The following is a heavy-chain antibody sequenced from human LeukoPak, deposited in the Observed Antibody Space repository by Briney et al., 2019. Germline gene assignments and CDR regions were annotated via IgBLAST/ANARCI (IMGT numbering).Heavy chain of an antibody. V-gene: IGHV4-4*02. Sequence: PSGTLSLTCAVSGGSISSSNWWSWVRQPPGKGLEWIGEIYHSGSTNYNPSLKSRVTISVDKSKNQFSLKLSSVTAADTAVYYCARARDYYGSGSYSYYWGQGTLVTVSS. CDR2: IYHSGST. D-gene: IGHD3-10*01. J-gene: IGHJ4*02. CDR1: GGSISSSNW. CDR3: ARARDYYGSGSYSYY.